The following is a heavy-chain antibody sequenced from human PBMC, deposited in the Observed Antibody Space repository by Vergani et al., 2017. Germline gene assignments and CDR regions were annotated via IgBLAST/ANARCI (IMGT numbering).Heavy chain of an antibody. J-gene: IGHJ4*02. CDR2: GNHGGST. CDR3: ASIARAPTRRNPPPVY. Sequence: QLQEWVAGLLETSETLSLTCGVSGASFSDYYWSWIRQAPGMGLEWIGEGNHGGSTNYNLSFKSRVYISVDTSKNQYPLLLTSVTAADSALYFCASIARAPTRRNPPPVYWCQEVLVTVAS. D-gene: IGHD3-16*02. CDR1: GASFSDYY. V-gene: IGHV4-34*01.